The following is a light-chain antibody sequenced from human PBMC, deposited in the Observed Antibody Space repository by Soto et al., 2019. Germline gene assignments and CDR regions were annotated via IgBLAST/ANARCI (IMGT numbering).Light chain of an antibody. CDR2: KVS. V-gene: IGKV2-30*01. CDR1: QSLVYSDGNTY. J-gene: IGKJ1*01. Sequence: LLVSLGHPNKKTCRSSQSLVYSDGNTYLNGFQQRPGQSPRRLIYKVSNRDSGVPDRFSGSVSGTSITHTSSVWGVGNAGPHYRMQGPRSRWTCGQGTKVDIK. CDR3: MQGPRSRWT.